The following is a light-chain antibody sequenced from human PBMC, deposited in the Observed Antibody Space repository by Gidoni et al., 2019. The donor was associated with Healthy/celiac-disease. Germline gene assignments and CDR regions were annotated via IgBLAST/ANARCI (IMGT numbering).Light chain of an antibody. CDR2: YGS. CDR1: RNVNNN. V-gene: IGKV3-15*01. J-gene: IGKJ2*01. CDR3: QQYDNWPPYT. Sequence: EIVMTQSPDTLSVSPGERANLSCRASRNVNNNVAWYQQRTGQAPRLLIYYGSTRAAGIPARFSGSGSGTEFTLTISNLQSEDFAVYFCQQYDNWPPYTFXQXTKLEIK.